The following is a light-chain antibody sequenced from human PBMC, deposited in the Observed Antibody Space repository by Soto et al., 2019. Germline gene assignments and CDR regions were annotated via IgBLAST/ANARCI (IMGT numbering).Light chain of an antibody. Sequence: EIVLTQSPGTLSLSPGERATLSCRAIQSVSSSYLAWYQQKPGQAPRLLIYDTSTRATGIPARFSGSGSGTEFTLTISSLQSEDFAAYYCQQYNNWPPITFGQGTRLEIK. J-gene: IGKJ5*01. CDR2: DTS. V-gene: IGKV3-15*01. CDR1: QSVSSSY. CDR3: QQYNNWPPIT.